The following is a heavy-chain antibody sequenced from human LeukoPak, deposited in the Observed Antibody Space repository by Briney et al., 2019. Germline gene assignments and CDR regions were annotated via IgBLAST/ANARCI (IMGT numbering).Heavy chain of an antibody. D-gene: IGHD4-17*01. CDR2: IYYSGSI. CDR1: GGSISSYY. Sequence: SSETLSLTCTVSGGSISSYYWSWIRQPPGKGLEWIGYIYYSGSINYNPSLKSRVTISVDTSKNQFSLKLSSVTAADTAVYYCAREPTVTPDAFDIWGQGTMVTVSS. V-gene: IGHV4-59*01. CDR3: AREPTVTPDAFDI. J-gene: IGHJ3*02.